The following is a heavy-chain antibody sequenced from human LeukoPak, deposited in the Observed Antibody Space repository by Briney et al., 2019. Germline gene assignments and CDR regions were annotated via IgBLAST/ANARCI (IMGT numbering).Heavy chain of an antibody. V-gene: IGHV1-46*01. CDR2: INPSGGST. J-gene: IGHJ4*02. CDR3: AREYCTNGVCSRDLGY. Sequence: ASVKVSCKASGYTFTSYYMHWVRQAPGQGLEWMGIINPSGGSTSYAQKFQGRVTMTRPTSTTTVYMDLSSLRSEDTAVYYCAREYCTNGVCSRDLGYWGQGTLVTVSS. CDR1: GYTFTSYY. D-gene: IGHD2-8*01.